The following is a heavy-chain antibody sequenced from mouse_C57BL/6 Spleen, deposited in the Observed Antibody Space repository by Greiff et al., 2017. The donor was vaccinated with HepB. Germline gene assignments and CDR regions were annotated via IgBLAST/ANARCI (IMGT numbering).Heavy chain of an antibody. D-gene: IGHD1-1*01. CDR3: ARRYYYGSSYNLDY. V-gene: IGHV1-69*01. J-gene: IGHJ2*01. CDR2: IDPSDSYT. CDR1: GYTFTSYW. Sequence: QVQLQQPGAELVMPGASVKLSCKASGYTFTSYWMHWVKQRPGQGLEWIGEIDPSDSYTNYNQKFKGKSTLTVDKSSSTAYMQLSSLTSEDSAVYYCARRYYYGSSYNLDYWGQGTTLTVSS.